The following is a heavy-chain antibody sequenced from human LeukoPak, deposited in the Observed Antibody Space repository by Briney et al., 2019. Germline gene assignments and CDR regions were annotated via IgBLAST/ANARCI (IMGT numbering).Heavy chain of an antibody. CDR1: GFTFSIYW. CDR2: INQDGSEK. Sequence: GGSLRLSCAASGFTFSIYWMSWVRQAPGKGLEWVANINQDGSEKYCVDSVKGRFTISRDNANNSLYLQMNSLRAEDTAVYYCARDPPSGYDSPGDWGQGTLVIVSS. CDR3: ARDPPSGYDSPGD. D-gene: IGHD3-22*01. J-gene: IGHJ4*02. V-gene: IGHV3-7*01.